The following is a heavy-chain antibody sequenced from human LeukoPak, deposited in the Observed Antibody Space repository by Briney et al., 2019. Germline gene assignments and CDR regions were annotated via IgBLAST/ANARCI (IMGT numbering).Heavy chain of an antibody. CDR1: VFTFTSSA. D-gene: IGHD3-22*01. Sequence: ASVNVSCKASVFTFTSSAMQWVRQARGQRLERIGWIVVGSGNTNYAQKFQERVTITRYMSTSTAYMELSSLRSEDTAVYYCAASPHYYDSSGPYGYWGQGTLVTVSS. CDR3: AASPHYYDSSGPYGY. V-gene: IGHV1-58*02. J-gene: IGHJ4*02. CDR2: IVVGSGNT.